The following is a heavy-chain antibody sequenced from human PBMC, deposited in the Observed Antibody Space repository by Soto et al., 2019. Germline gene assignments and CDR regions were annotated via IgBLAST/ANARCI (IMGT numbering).Heavy chain of an antibody. CDR2: ISAYNGNT. J-gene: IGHJ6*02. D-gene: IGHD2-2*01. Sequence: QVQLVQSGAEVKKPGASVKVSCKASGYTFTSYGISWVRQAPGQGLEWMGWISAYNGNTNYAQKLQGRVTMTTYTSTSTAYMELRSLRSDDTAVYYCASGGAVPAASLYYYYYGMDVWGQGTTVTVSS. CDR1: GYTFTSYG. CDR3: ASGGAVPAASLYYYYYGMDV. V-gene: IGHV1-18*01.